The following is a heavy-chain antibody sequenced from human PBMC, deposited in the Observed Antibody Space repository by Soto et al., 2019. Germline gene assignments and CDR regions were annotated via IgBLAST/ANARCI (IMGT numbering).Heavy chain of an antibody. Sequence: EVQLVQSGAEVKKPGESLKISCKGSGYSFTSYWIGWVRQMPGKGLEWMGIIYPGDADTRYSPSFQGQVTISADKSISTAYLQWRSLKASDTAMYYCARQGGSYYQLNALDIWGQGTMVTVSS. CDR1: GYSFTSYW. CDR3: ARQGGSYYQLNALDI. CDR2: IYPGDADT. D-gene: IGHD1-26*01. J-gene: IGHJ3*02. V-gene: IGHV5-51*01.